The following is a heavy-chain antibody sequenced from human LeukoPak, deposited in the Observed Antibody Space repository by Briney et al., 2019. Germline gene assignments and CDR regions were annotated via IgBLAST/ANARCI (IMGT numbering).Heavy chain of an antibody. CDR2: MNPNSGNT. J-gene: IGHJ4*02. CDR3: ARGGGGTTMVRRVNTPYYFDY. D-gene: IGHD3-10*01. CDR1: GYTFTSYD. V-gene: IGHV1-8*03. Sequence: ASVKVSCKASGYTFTSYDINWVRQATGQGLEWMGWMNPNSGNTGYAQKFQGRVTITRNTSISTAYMELSSLRSEDTAVYYCARGGGGTTMVRRVNTPYYFDYWGQGTLVTVSS.